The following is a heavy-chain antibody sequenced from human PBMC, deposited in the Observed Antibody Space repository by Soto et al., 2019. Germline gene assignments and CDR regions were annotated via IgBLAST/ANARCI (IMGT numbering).Heavy chain of an antibody. CDR3: ARARGYSSGYDDFFDN. V-gene: IGHV4-59*01. Sequence: QVQLQESGPGLVKPSETLSLTCTVSGGSINGYYWTWLRQSPTNGLEWIGYFHFSGSTKYNPSLESRLTISADTSKNQISLTLSSVTAADTAVYYCARARGYSSGYDDFFDNWGQGTLANVSS. D-gene: IGHD5-18*01. CDR2: FHFSGST. CDR1: GGSINGYY. J-gene: IGHJ4*01.